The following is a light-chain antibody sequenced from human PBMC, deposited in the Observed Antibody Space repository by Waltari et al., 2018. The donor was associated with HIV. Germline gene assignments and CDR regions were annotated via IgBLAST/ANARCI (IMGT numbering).Light chain of an antibody. V-gene: IGLV1-47*01. J-gene: IGLJ2*01. CDR2: RDN. CDR3: VVWDDSLSGVV. CDR1: SSNIGSNN. Sequence: QSVVTQSPSASGTPGQSVTISCSGSSSNIGSNNVFWYQHLPETAPKLLIYRDNQRPSGVPVRISCSRSGTSASLAISGLRSEDEAVYYCVVWDDSLSGVVFGGGTSLTVL.